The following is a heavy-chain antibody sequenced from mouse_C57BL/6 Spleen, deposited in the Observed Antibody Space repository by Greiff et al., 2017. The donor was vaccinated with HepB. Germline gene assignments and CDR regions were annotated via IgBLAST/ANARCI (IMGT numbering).Heavy chain of an antibody. CDR1: GYSITSGYD. Sequence: DVQLVESGPGMVKPSQSLSLTCTVTGYSITSGYDWHWIRHFPGNKLEWMGYISYSGSTNYNPSLKSRISITHDTSKNHFFLKLNSVTTEDTATYYCAREGVSSPYWYFDVWGTGTTVTVSS. CDR3: AREGVSSPYWYFDV. CDR2: ISYSGST. V-gene: IGHV3-1*01. D-gene: IGHD1-1*01. J-gene: IGHJ1*03.